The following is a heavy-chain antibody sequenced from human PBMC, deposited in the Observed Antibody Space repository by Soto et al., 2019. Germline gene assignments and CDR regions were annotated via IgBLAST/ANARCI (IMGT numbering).Heavy chain of an antibody. V-gene: IGHV4-30-4*01. CDR2: IYYIGST. D-gene: IGHD2-15*01. CDR1: GGSISSGDYY. Sequence: SETLSLTCTVSGGSISSGDYYWNWISQPPGKGLEWIGYIYYIGSTYYNPSLRSRATISVDTSKSQFSLKLSSVTAADTAVYYCARSGYCSGGGCYWFDPWGQGTLVTVSS. J-gene: IGHJ5*02. CDR3: ARSGYCSGGGCYWFDP.